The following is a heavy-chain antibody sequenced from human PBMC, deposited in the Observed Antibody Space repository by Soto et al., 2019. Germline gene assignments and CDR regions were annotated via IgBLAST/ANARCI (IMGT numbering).Heavy chain of an antibody. CDR1: GFAFTTYW. D-gene: IGHD3-3*01. J-gene: IGHJ5*02. Sequence: EVQLVESGGGLVQPGGSLTLSCGASGFAFTTYWFHWVRQGPGKGLVWVSRINGDGSSTWYADSVKGRHTISRDNAKNTLYLQMNSLRAEDTAVYYCAREMLGSGLRTPDRWGQGTLVTVSS. CDR3: AREMLGSGLRTPDR. V-gene: IGHV3-74*01. CDR2: INGDGSST.